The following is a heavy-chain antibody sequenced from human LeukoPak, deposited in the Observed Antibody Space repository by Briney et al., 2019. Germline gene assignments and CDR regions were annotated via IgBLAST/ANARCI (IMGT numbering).Heavy chain of an antibody. Sequence: GGSLRLSCAASGFTFSSYSMNWVRQAPGKGLEWVSSISSSSSYIYYADSVKGRFTISRDNAKNSLYLRMNSLRAEDTAVYYCARDRSITIFGVVTNDAFDFWGQGTMVTVSS. CDR3: ARDRSITIFGVVTNDAFDF. CDR1: GFTFSSYS. J-gene: IGHJ3*01. CDR2: ISSSSSYI. D-gene: IGHD3-3*01. V-gene: IGHV3-21*01.